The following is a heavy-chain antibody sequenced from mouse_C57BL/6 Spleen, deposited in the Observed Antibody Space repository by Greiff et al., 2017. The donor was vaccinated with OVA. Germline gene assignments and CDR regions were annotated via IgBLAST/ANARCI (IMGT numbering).Heavy chain of an antibody. Sequence: QVQLQQPGTELVKPGASVKLSCKASGYTFTSYWMHWVKQRPGQGLEWIGNINPSNGGTKYNEKFKSKATLTVDKSSSTAYMQLSSLTSEDSAVYYCARSGGSSLWYFDVWGTGTTVTVSS. D-gene: IGHD1-1*01. CDR1: GYTFTSYW. CDR2: INPSNGGT. CDR3: ARSGGSSLWYFDV. J-gene: IGHJ1*03. V-gene: IGHV1-53*01.